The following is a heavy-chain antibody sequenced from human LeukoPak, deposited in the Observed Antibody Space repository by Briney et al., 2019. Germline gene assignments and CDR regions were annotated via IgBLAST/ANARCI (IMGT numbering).Heavy chain of an antibody. Sequence: ASVKVSCKASGYTFTSYYMHWVRQAPGQGLEWMGIINPSGGSTSYAQKFQGRVTMTRDTSTSTVYMELSGLRSEDTAVYYCARGVDIVVVPAAIHPWGQGTLVTVSS. D-gene: IGHD2-2*03. CDR1: GYTFTSYY. J-gene: IGHJ5*02. CDR2: INPSGGST. V-gene: IGHV1-46*03. CDR3: ARGVDIVVVPAAIHP.